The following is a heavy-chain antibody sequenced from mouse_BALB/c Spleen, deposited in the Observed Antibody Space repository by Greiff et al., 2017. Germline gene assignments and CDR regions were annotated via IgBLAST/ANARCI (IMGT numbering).Heavy chain of an antibody. Sequence: QVQLKESGAELARPGASVKMSCKASGYTFTSYTMHWVKQRPGQGLEWIGYINPSSGYTNYNQKFKDKATLTADKSSSTAYMELRSLTSEDSAVYYCTRWLLRFYAMDYWGQGTSVTVSS. J-gene: IGHJ4*01. V-gene: IGHV1-4*01. CDR1: GYTFTSYT. CDR3: TRWLLRFYAMDY. CDR2: INPSSGYT. D-gene: IGHD2-3*01.